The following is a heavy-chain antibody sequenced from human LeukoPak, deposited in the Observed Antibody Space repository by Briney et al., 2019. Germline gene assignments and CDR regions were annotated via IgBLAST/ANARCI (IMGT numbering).Heavy chain of an antibody. CDR1: GFTFSSYA. V-gene: IGHV3-30-3*01. CDR3: AREDRGSSDY. CDR2: ISYDGSNK. J-gene: IGHJ4*02. Sequence: PGGSLRLSCAASGFTFSSYAMSWVRQAPGKGLEWVAVISYDGSNKYYADSVKGRFTISRDNSKNTLYLQMNSLRAEDTAVYYCAREDRGSSDYWGQGTLVTVSS. D-gene: IGHD1-26*01.